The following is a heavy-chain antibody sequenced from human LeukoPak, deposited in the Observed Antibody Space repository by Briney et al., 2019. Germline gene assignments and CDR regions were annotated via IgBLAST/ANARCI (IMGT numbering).Heavy chain of an antibody. V-gene: IGHV3-48*04. J-gene: IGHJ4*02. CDR1: GFTFSSYS. D-gene: IGHD6-6*01. CDR3: ARDEGIAARGFDY. Sequence: GGSLRLSCAASGFTFSSYSMNWVRQAPGKGLEWVSYISSSGSTIYYADSVKGRFTISRDNAKNSLYLQMNSLRAEDTAVYYCARDEGIAARGFDYWGQGTLVTVSS. CDR2: ISSSGSTI.